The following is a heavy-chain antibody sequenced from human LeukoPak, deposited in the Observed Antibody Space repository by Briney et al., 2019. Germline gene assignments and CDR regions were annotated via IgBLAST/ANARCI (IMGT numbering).Heavy chain of an antibody. D-gene: IGHD5-24*01. V-gene: IGHV4-39*07. CDR1: GGSISSSCYY. Sequence: PSETLSLTCTVSGGSISSSCYYWGWIRQPPGKGLEWIGEVYHSGSTNYNPSLKSRVTISVDKSKNLFSLKLTSVTAADTAMYYCASARWDSWGQGTLVTVSS. CDR2: VYHSGST. CDR3: ASARWDS. J-gene: IGHJ4*02.